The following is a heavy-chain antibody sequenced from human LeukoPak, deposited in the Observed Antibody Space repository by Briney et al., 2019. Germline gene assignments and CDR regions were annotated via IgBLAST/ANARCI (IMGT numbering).Heavy chain of an antibody. CDR3: AREVVIVPDYFYYGLDV. J-gene: IGHJ6*02. V-gene: IGHV3-11*01. CDR2: ISSRGDSL. D-gene: IGHD2/OR15-2a*01. CDR1: GFTFGDYY. Sequence: GGSLRLSCAASGFTFGDYYMTWIRQAPGKGLGWLSFISSRGDSLYYADSVRGRFTISRDNANNSLFLQMNSLRAEDTAVYYCAREVVIVPDYFYYGLDVWGQGTTVSVSS.